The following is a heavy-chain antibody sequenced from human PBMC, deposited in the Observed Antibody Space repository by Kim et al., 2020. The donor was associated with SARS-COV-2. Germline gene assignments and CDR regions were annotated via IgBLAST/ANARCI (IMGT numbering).Heavy chain of an antibody. J-gene: IGHJ4*02. D-gene: IGHD3-22*01. CDR1: GGSISSSSYY. V-gene: IGHV4-39*01. Sequence: SETLSLTCTVSGGSISSSSYYWGWIRQPPGKGLEWIGRIYYSGSTYYNPSLKSRVTITVDTSNNQFSLKLSSVTAADTAVYYCAILVGGTLIVVVIPKYYLGYWGQGTLVTVSA. CDR2: IYYSGST. CDR3: AILVGGTLIVVVIPKYYLGY.